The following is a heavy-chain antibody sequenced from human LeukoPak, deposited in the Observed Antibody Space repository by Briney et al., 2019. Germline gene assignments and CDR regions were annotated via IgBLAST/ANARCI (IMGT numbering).Heavy chain of an antibody. CDR3: AKGDSPSGRLTIYYFDY. CDR1: GFTFSSFA. J-gene: IGHJ4*02. Sequence: QAGGSLRLSCAASGFTFSSFAMSWVRQAPGKGLEWVSAISGSGDNTFNADSVKGRFTVSRDNSKNTLYLQMNSLGAEDTAVYYCAKGDSPSGRLTIYYFDYWGQGTLVTVS. D-gene: IGHD4/OR15-4a*01. V-gene: IGHV3-23*01. CDR2: ISGSGDNT.